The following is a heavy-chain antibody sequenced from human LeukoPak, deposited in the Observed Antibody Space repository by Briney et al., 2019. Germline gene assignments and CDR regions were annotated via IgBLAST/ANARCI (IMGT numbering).Heavy chain of an antibody. V-gene: IGHV3-30-3*01. CDR2: ISYDGSNK. D-gene: IGHD1-26*01. CDR3: ARSWEIRDAFDI. Sequence: GGSLRLSCAASGFIFSDHYMHWVRQAPGKGLEWVAVISYDGSNKYYADSVKGRFTISRDNSKNTLYLQMNSLRAEDTAVYYCARSWEIRDAFDIWGQGTMVTVSS. CDR1: GFIFSDHY. J-gene: IGHJ3*02.